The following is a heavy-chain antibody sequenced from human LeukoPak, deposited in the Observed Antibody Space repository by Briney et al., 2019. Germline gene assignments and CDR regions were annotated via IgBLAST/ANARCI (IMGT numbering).Heavy chain of an antibody. Sequence: PGGSLRLSCAASGFTFSIYWVHWVRQAPGKGLVWVSSINSDGSSTSYADSVKGRFTISRDNAKNTLYLQMNTLRAEDTAVYYCAKDRGWELLGGDYWGQGTLVTVSS. CDR2: INSDGSST. D-gene: IGHD1-26*01. V-gene: IGHV3-74*01. J-gene: IGHJ4*02. CDR3: AKDRGWELLGGDY. CDR1: GFTFSIYW.